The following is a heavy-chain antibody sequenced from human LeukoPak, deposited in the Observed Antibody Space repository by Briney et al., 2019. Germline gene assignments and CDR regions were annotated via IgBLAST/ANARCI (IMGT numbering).Heavy chain of an antibody. Sequence: GGSLRLSCSASGFTFSSYAMHWVRQAPGKGLEYVSAISSNGGSTYYADSVKGRFTISRDNSKNTLYLQMSSLRAGDTAVYYCVKDGGVVVVPFDYWGQGALVTVSS. CDR3: VKDGGVVVVPFDY. CDR1: GFTFSSYA. D-gene: IGHD2-2*01. V-gene: IGHV3-64D*06. J-gene: IGHJ4*02. CDR2: ISSNGGST.